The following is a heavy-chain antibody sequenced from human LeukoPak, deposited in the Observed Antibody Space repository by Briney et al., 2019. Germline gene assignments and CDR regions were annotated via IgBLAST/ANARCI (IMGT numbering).Heavy chain of an antibody. J-gene: IGHJ3*02. CDR2: IYTSGST. D-gene: IGHD3-3*01. CDR3: ARQNEWLGAFDI. V-gene: IGHV4-4*09. CDR1: GGSISSYY. Sequence: SETLSLTCTVSGGSISSYYWSWIRQPPGKGLEWIGYIYTSGSTNYNPSLKSRVTISVDTSKNQFSLKLSSVTAADTAVYYCARQNEWLGAFDIWGQGKMVTVSS.